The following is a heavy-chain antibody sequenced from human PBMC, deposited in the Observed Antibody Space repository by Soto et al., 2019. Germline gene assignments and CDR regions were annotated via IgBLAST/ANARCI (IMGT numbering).Heavy chain of an antibody. J-gene: IGHJ4*02. V-gene: IGHV1-18*04. CDR2: ISAYNGNT. Sequence: ASVKVSCKASGYTFTSYGISWVRQAPGQGLEWMGWISAYNGNTNYAQKLQGRVTMTTDASTSTAYMELRSLRSDDTTVYYCARRAETNGRNGFGADKYYFDFWGQGTLVTVSS. CDR3: ARRAETNGRNGFGADKYYFDF. CDR1: GYTFTSYG. D-gene: IGHD1-1*01.